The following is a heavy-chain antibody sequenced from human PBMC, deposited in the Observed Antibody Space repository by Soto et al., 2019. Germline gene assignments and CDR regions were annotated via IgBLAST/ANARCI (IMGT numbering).Heavy chain of an antibody. D-gene: IGHD4-4*01. V-gene: IGHV3-23*01. Sequence: EVQLLESGGGLVQPGGSLRLSCAASGFTFSSYAMRWVRQAPGKGLEWVSAISGSGGSTYYADSVKGLFTISRDNSKNTLYLQMNSLRAEETAVYYCAKDADSNYYYYGMDVWGQGTTVTVS. CDR2: ISGSGGST. CDR1: GFTFSSYA. J-gene: IGHJ6*02. CDR3: AKDADSNYYYYGMDV.